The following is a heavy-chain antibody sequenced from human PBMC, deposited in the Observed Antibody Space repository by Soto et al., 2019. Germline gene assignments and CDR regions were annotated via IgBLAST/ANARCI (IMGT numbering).Heavy chain of an antibody. Sequence: GGSLRLSCAASGFTFSSYAMSWVRQAPGKGLEWVSAISGSGGSTCYADSVKGRFTISRDNSKNTLYLQMNSLRAEDTALYYCAKGDYGDYYYYGMDVWGQGTTVTV. D-gene: IGHD4-17*01. V-gene: IGHV3-23*01. J-gene: IGHJ6*02. CDR1: GFTFSSYA. CDR2: ISGSGGST. CDR3: AKGDYGDYYYYGMDV.